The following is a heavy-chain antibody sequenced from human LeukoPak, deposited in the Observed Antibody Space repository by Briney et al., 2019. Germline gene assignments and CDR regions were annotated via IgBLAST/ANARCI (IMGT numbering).Heavy chain of an antibody. V-gene: IGHV3-53*01. D-gene: IGHD3-3*01. CDR2: IYSGGST. CDR3: ARDLDFWSGYPD. J-gene: IGHJ4*02. Sequence: GGSLRLSCAASGFTVSSNHMSWVRQAPGKGLEWVSVIYSGGSTYYADSVKGRFTISRDNSKNTLYLQMNSLRAEDTAVYYCARDLDFWSGYPDWGQGTLVTVSS. CDR1: GFTVSSNH.